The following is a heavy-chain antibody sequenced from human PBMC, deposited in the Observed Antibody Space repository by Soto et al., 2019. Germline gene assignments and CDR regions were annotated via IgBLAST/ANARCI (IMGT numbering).Heavy chain of an antibody. CDR1: GGSISSGDYY. J-gene: IGHJ4*02. CDR3: AREGYGDYDFDY. D-gene: IGHD4-17*01. Sequence: SETLSLTCTVSGGSISSGDYYWSWIRQPPGKGLEWIGYIYYSGSTYYNPSLKSRVTISVDTSKNQFSLKLSSVTAADTAVYYCAREGYGDYDFDYWGQGTLVTVSS. CDR2: IYYSGST. V-gene: IGHV4-30-4*01.